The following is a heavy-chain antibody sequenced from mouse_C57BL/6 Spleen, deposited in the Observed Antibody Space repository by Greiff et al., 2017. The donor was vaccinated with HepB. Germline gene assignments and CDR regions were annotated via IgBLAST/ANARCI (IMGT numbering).Heavy chain of an antibody. D-gene: IGHD2-5*01. J-gene: IGHJ1*03. CDR3: ARRAYYSNYFDV. Sequence: VQLQQPGAELVRPGSSVKLSCKASGYTFTSYWMDWVKQRPGQGLEWIGNIYPSDSETHYNQKFKDKATLTVDKSSSTAYMQLSSLTSEDSAVYYCARRAYYSNYFDVWGTGTTVTVSS. V-gene: IGHV1-61*01. CDR1: GYTFTSYW. CDR2: IYPSDSET.